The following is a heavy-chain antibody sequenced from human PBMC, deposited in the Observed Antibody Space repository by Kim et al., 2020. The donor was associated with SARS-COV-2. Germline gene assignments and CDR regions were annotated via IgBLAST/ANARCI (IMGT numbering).Heavy chain of an antibody. J-gene: IGHJ4*02. CDR3: ARGIGWAFDY. D-gene: IGHD6-19*01. V-gene: IGHV1-3*04. CDR1: GYTFINYV. Sequence: ASVKVSCKASGYTFINYVMHWVRQAPGQRLEWMGLISIGHDDTKYSQKFRGRVTITRDTTVSTAYMELSSLRSEDTALYYCARGIGWAFDYLGQGTLVTV. CDR2: ISIGHDDT.